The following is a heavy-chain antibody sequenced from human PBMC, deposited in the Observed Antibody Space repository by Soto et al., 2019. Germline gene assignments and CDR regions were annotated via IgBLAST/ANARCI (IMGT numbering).Heavy chain of an antibody. D-gene: IGHD1-1*01. J-gene: IGHJ5*02. CDR2: IGTRGRTT. CDR1: GFSFGSYS. Sequence: EVQLLESGGGLVQPGGSLRLSCTTSGFSFGSYSMTWVRQAPGKGLEWVSIIGTRGRTTYYADSVKGRFTISRDNSKNMLYLQMDSLRAEDTALYYCAKKFLTDVGNEFFDPWGQGTLVTVSS. V-gene: IGHV3-23*03. CDR3: AKKFLTDVGNEFFDP.